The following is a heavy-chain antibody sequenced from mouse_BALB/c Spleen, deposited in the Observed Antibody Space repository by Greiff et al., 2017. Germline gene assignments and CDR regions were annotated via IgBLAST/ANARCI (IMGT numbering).Heavy chain of an antibody. Sequence: EVQGVESGGDLVKPGGSLKLSCAASGFTFSSYGMSWVRQTPDKRLEWVATISSGGSYTYYPDSVKGRFTISRDNAKNTLYLQMSSLKSEDTAMYYCARDYYGSSYGNAMDYWGQGTSVTVSS. D-gene: IGHD1-1*01. CDR2: ISSGGSYT. CDR1: GFTFSSYG. V-gene: IGHV5-6*01. J-gene: IGHJ4*01. CDR3: ARDYYGSSYGNAMDY.